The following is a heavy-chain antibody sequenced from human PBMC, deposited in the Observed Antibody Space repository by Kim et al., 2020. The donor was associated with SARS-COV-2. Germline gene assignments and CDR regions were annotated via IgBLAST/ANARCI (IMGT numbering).Heavy chain of an antibody. D-gene: IGHD7-27*01. CDR1: GFTLSSHW. Sequence: GGSLRLSCAASGFTLSSHWMSWVRQAPGKGLEWVANLKSDGSEVYHVYSVKGRFIISRDNAKNSLYLQMNNLSVEDTAVYFCARGHSLSGEENDFWGQGTPVIVSS. CDR3: ARGHSLSGEENDF. J-gene: IGHJ4*02. CDR2: LKSDGSEV. V-gene: IGHV3-7*01.